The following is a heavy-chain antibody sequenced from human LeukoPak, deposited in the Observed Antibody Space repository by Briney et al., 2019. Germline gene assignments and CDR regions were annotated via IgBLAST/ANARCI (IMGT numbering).Heavy chain of an antibody. CDR3: ARGSAYDWFDY. CDR2: IYYGGST. Sequence: LRLSCAASGFTFSTCAMGWVRQPPGRGLEWIGYIYYGGSTSYNPSLKSRVTISVDTSKNQFSLKLTSVTAADTAVYYCARGSAYDWFDYWGQGTLVTVSS. J-gene: IGHJ4*02. D-gene: IGHD5-12*01. CDR1: GFTFSTCA. V-gene: IGHV4-30-4*08.